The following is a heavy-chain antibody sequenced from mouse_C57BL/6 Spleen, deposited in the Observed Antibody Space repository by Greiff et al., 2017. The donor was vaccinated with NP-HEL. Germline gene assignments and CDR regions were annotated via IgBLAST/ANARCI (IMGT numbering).Heavy chain of an antibody. CDR2: INPNNGGT. V-gene: IGHV1-26*01. Sequence: EVQLQQSGPELVKPGASVKISCKASGYTFTDYYMNWVKQSHGKSLEWIGDINPNNGGTSYNQKFKGKATLTVDKSSSTAYMELRSLTSEDSAVYYCATPFITTVPFDYWGQGTTLTVSS. J-gene: IGHJ2*01. CDR1: GYTFTDYY. D-gene: IGHD1-1*01. CDR3: ATPFITTVPFDY.